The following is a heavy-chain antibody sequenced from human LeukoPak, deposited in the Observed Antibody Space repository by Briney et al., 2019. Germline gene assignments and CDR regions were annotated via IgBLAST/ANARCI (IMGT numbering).Heavy chain of an antibody. V-gene: IGHV1-18*04. J-gene: IGHJ4*02. CDR1: GYTFTYYG. Sequence: GVSVKVSCKTSGYTFTYYGINWVRQAPGQGLEWMGWISGYNGNTKYAQKFQGRVTMTTDTFTNTAYVELRSLRSDDTAMYYCARDKSPIRSRSGSESSPLDNWGQGTLVFVSS. CDR3: ARDKSPIRSRSGSESSPLDN. D-gene: IGHD6-19*01. CDR2: ISGYNGNT.